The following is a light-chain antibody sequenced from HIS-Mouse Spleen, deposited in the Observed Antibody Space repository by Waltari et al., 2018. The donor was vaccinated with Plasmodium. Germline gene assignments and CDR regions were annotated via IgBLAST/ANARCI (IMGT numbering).Light chain of an antibody. CDR3: QQYDNLPYT. CDR1: QDISNY. CDR2: DAS. J-gene: IGKJ2*01. Sequence: DIQMTQSPSSLSASVGDRVTITCQASQDISNYVTWYQQKPGKAPKLLIYDASNLETGVPSRFSGSGSGTDFTFTISSLQPEDIATYYCQQYDNLPYTFGQGTKLEIK. V-gene: IGKV1-33*01.